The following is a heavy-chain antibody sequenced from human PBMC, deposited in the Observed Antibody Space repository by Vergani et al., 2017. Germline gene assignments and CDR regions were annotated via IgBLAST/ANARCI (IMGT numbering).Heavy chain of an antibody. Sequence: QITLKESGPTLVKPTQTLTLTCTFSGFSLNTRGVSVAWIRQPPGKALDWLALISRNDDQHYSPSLNNRVTITKDTSKNQVVLTMTNMDYVDTGTYYCVYRKTECGTTGXFYPFYYYYYMDVWGKGTTVTGSS. D-gene: IGHD1-7*01. V-gene: IGHV2-5*04. CDR3: VYRKTECGTTGXFYPFYYYYYMDV. CDR2: ISRNDDQ. CDR1: GFSLNTRGVS. J-gene: IGHJ6*03.